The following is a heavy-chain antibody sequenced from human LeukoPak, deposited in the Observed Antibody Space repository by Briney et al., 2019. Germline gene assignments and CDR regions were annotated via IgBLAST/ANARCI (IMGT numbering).Heavy chain of an antibody. J-gene: IGHJ3*02. CDR1: GGSISSYY. CDR3: ARDRVEGYNRDAFDI. V-gene: IGHV4-59*01. Sequence: SETLSLTCTVSGGSISSYYWSWIRQPPGKGLEWIGYIYYSGSTNYNPSLKSRVTISVDTSKNQFSLKLSSVTAADTAVYYCARDRVEGYNRDAFDIWGQGTMVTVSS. CDR2: IYYSGST. D-gene: IGHD5-24*01.